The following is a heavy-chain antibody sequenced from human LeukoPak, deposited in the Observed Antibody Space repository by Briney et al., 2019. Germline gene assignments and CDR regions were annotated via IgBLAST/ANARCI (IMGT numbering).Heavy chain of an antibody. Sequence: GGSLRLSCAASGFTFSIHWMHWVRQAPGKGLVWVSRITHDETNTKYADSVKGRFTISRDNAKSMLYLQMNSLRAEDTAVYYCARDLSFDYDNSGYSSWFDPWGQGTLVTVSS. V-gene: IGHV3-74*03. J-gene: IGHJ5*02. CDR2: ITHDETNT. D-gene: IGHD3-22*01. CDR3: ARDLSFDYDNSGYSSWFDP. CDR1: GFTFSIHW.